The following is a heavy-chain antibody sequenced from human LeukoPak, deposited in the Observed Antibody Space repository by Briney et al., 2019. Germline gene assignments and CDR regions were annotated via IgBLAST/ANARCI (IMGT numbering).Heavy chain of an antibody. CDR2: IYYSGST. J-gene: IGHJ4*02. CDR1: GGSISSSSYY. V-gene: IGHV4-39*07. Sequence: SETLSLTCTVSGGSISSSSYYWGWIRQPPGKGLEWIGSIYYSGSTYYNPSLKSRVTISVDTSKNQFSLKLSSVTAADTAVYYCAQGRAVAGTGYWGQGTLVTVSS. CDR3: AQGRAVAGTGY. D-gene: IGHD6-19*01.